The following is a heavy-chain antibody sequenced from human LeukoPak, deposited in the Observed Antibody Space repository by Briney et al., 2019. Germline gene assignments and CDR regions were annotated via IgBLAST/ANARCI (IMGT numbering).Heavy chain of an antibody. CDR1: GFTFSSYG. CDR2: IRYDGSNK. Sequence: PGGSLRLSCAASGFTFSSYGMHWVRQAPGKGLEWVAFIRYDGSNKYYADSVKGRFTISRDNAKNSLYLQLNSLRPEDTALYFCSTDPRSPLYWGHGTLVTVSS. V-gene: IGHV3-30*02. CDR3: STDPRSPLY. J-gene: IGHJ4*01. D-gene: IGHD1-14*01.